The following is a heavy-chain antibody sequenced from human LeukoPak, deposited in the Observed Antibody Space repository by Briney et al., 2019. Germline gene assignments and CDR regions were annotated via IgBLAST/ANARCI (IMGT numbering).Heavy chain of an antibody. D-gene: IGHD3-9*01. CDR1: GGSISSYY. Sequence: SETLSLTCTVSGGSISSYYWIWIRQPAGKGLEWIGRIYTSGSTNYNPSLKSRVTMSVDTSKNQFSLKLSSVTAADTAVYYCARDVRYFDWLTYNWFDPWGQGTLVTVSS. J-gene: IGHJ5*02. CDR3: ARDVRYFDWLTYNWFDP. V-gene: IGHV4-4*07. CDR2: IYTSGST.